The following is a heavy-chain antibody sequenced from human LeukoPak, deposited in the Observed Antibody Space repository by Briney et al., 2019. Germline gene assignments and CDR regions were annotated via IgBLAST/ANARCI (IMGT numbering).Heavy chain of an antibody. CDR2: ISVRAATI. V-gene: IGHV3-48*03. J-gene: IGHJ6*02. CDR1: GFDLGHYE. CDR3: AKDLLVGATIDYYYGMDV. D-gene: IGHD1-26*01. Sequence: QSGGSLRLSCAASGFDLGHYEVNWVRQAPGKGLEWIAHISVRAATIYYGDSVEGRFTISRDDAKNSLFLQMNSLRVEDTAIYYCAKDLLVGATIDYYYGMDVWGQGTTVTVSS.